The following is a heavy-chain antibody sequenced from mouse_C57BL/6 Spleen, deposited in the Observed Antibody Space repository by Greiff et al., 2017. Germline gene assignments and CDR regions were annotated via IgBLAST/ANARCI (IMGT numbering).Heavy chain of an antibody. CDR1: GYSITSGYY. CDR2: ISYDGSN. Sequence: EVHLVESGPGLVKPSQSLSLTCSVTGYSITSGYYWNWIRQFPGNKLEWMGYISYDGSNNYNPSLKNRISITRDTSKNQFFLKLNSVTTEDTATYDCARDSPYASFDYGGQGTTLTVSS. CDR3: ARDSPYASFDY. J-gene: IGHJ2*01. V-gene: IGHV3-6*01. D-gene: IGHD1-1*01.